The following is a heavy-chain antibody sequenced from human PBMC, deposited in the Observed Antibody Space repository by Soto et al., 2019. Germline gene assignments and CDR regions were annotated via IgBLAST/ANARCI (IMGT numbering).Heavy chain of an antibody. J-gene: IGHJ4*02. CDR2: IYWDNDK. CDR3: AHRRNRRQYSGYDLLYFDY. Sequence: GSGPTLVNPTQTLTLTCTFSGFSLSTSGVGVGWIRQPPGKALEWLALIYWDNDKRYSPSLKSRLTITKDTSKNQVVLTMTNMDPVDTATYYCAHRRNRRQYSGYDLLYFDYWGQGTLVTVSS. V-gene: IGHV2-5*02. D-gene: IGHD5-12*01. CDR1: GFSLSTSGVG.